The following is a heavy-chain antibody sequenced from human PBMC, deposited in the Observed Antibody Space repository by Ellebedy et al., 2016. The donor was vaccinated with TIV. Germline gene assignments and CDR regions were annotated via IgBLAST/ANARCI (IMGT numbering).Heavy chain of an antibody. CDR3: ARQLRILEWSFNI. Sequence: AASVKVSCKASGYIFGNYGIGWVRQAPGQGLEWLGWISGYTSKTKYAQKFQGRVTLNTDTSTSTAYMKLTGLRSDDTAVYYCARQLRILEWSFNIWGQGTVVTVSS. J-gene: IGHJ3*02. CDR2: ISGYTSKT. V-gene: IGHV1-18*01. CDR1: GYIFGNYG. D-gene: IGHD3-3*01.